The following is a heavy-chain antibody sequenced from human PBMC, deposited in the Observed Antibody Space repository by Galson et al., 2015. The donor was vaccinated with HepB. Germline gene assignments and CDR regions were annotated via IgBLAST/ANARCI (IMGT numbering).Heavy chain of an antibody. J-gene: IGHJ4*02. D-gene: IGHD3-16*02. V-gene: IGHV1-2*02. CDR3: ARGRYPETGAVVGY. CDR1: GYTFTGYY. Sequence: SVKVSCKASGYTFTGYYMHWVRQAPGQGLEWMGWINPNSGDTNYAQKFQGRVTMTRDTSIRTAYMELSRLRSDDTAVYYCARGRYPETGAVVGYWGQGTLVTVSS. CDR2: INPNSGDT.